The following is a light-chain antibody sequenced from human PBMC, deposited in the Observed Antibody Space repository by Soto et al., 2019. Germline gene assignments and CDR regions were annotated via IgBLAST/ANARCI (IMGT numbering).Light chain of an antibody. J-gene: IGLJ3*02. CDR2: EVN. CDR3: CSYAGGRGM. Sequence: QSALTQPASVSGSPGQSITFSCTGSSDDIGSFNLVSWYQQYPGKAPKLILYEVNKRALGVSDRFSDSKSGNTASLTISGLQAEDGADYHCCSYAGGRGMFGGGTQLTVL. V-gene: IGLV2-23*02. CDR1: SDDIGSFNL.